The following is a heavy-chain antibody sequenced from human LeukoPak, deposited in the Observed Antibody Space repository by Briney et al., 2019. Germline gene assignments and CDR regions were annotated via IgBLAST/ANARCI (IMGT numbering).Heavy chain of an antibody. V-gene: IGHV3-7*01. CDR2: IKQEGSEK. Sequence: GGSLRLSCAVSGLILSNNSMTWVRQAPGKGLEWVASIKQEGSEKYCVDSVQGRFTISRDNAKNSLYLEMNSLRAEDTALYYCVRNRYNLDVWGQGTTVTVSS. CDR1: GLILSNNS. CDR3: VRNRYNLDV. J-gene: IGHJ6*02. D-gene: IGHD1-1*01.